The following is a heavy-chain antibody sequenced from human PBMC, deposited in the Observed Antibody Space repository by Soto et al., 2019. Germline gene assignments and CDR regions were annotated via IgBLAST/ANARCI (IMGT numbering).Heavy chain of an antibody. CDR1: GITVSSKY. V-gene: IGHV3-66*01. Sequence: GGSLRLSCAASGITVSSKYMSWVRQAPGKGLEWVSVIYSGGSTYYADSVKGRFHISRDNSKNSVYLQMSDLRAEDTAAYYCAGGSGSSHYDYYFYMAVWGKGTTVTVSS. J-gene: IGHJ6*03. D-gene: IGHD3-10*01. CDR3: AGGSGSSHYDYYFYMAV. CDR2: IYSGGST.